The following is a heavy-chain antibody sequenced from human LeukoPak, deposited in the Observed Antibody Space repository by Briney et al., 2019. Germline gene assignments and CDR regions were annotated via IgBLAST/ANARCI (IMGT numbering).Heavy chain of an antibody. D-gene: IGHD5-24*01. CDR1: GFTLSDYY. V-gene: IGHV3-11*04. Sequence: GGSLRLSCVGSGFTLSDYYMSWIRQAPGKGLEWISYISSSGTTTYYSDSVKGRFTISRDNAKNSLYLRMNSLRADDTAVYYCARAPKRWLQLAFDYWGQGTLVTVSS. J-gene: IGHJ4*02. CDR3: ARAPKRWLQLAFDY. CDR2: ISSSGTTT.